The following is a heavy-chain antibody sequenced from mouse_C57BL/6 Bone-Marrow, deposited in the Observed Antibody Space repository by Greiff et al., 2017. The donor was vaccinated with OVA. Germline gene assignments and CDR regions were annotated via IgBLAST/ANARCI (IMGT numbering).Heavy chain of an antibody. Sequence: EVQLVESGGGLVQPKGSLKLSCAASGFSFNTYAMNWVRQAPGKGLEWVARIRSKSNNYATYYADSVKDRFTISRDDSESMLYLQMNNLKTEDTAMYYCVRGSPPYFDYWGQGTTLTVSS. J-gene: IGHJ2*01. CDR2: IRSKSNNYAT. D-gene: IGHD1-1*01. V-gene: IGHV10-1*01. CDR1: GFSFNTYA. CDR3: VRGSPPYFDY.